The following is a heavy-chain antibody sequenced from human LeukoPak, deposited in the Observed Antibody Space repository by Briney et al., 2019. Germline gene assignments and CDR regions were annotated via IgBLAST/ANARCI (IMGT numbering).Heavy chain of an antibody. J-gene: IGHJ4*02. CDR1: GGSVGSDNSY. CDR2: IYADGSS. CDR3: ARGYYYRT. Sequence: SQTLSLTCTVSGGSVGSDNSYWNWIRQPAGKGLEWIGRIYADGSSTYNPSLKSRVTILVDTSKNQFSLRLSSMTPADTAVYYCARGYYYRTWGQGTLVTVSS. D-gene: IGHD3-10*01. V-gene: IGHV4-61*02.